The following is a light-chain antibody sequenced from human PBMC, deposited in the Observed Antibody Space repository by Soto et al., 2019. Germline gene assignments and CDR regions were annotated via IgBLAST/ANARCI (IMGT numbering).Light chain of an antibody. CDR1: SSDVGSYNL. CDR2: EGT. CDR3: CSYAGNSLWV. J-gene: IGLJ3*02. Sequence: QSALTQPASVSGSPGQSITISCTGTSSDVGSYNLVSWYQQHPGKAPKFMIYEGTKRPSGVSNRFSGSKSGNTASLTISGLQAEDEADYYCCSYAGNSLWVFGGGTKLTVL. V-gene: IGLV2-23*01.